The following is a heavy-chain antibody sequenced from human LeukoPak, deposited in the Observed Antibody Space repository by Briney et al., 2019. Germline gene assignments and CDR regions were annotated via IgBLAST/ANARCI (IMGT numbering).Heavy chain of an antibody. V-gene: IGHV3-23*01. CDR2: ISGSGGST. CDR1: GFDFSSYA. Sequence: GGSLRLSCAASGFDFSSYAMSWVRQAPGKGLEWVSDISGSGGSTYYADSVKGRFTISRDNSKNTLYLQMNSLRAEDTAVYYCAKSGRRWELLRNYFDYWGQGTLVTVSS. D-gene: IGHD1-26*01. J-gene: IGHJ4*02. CDR3: AKSGRRWELLRNYFDY.